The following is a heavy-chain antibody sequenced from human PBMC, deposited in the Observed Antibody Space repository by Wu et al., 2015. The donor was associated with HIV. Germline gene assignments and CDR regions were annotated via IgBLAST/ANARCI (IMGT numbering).Heavy chain of an antibody. CDR1: GYTFTDYY. D-gene: IGHD2/OR15-2a*01. CDR3: ARLQSLHGLYSNADF. Sequence: QVQLLQSGAEVKKPGASVMVSCKASGYTFTDYYMYWVRQAPGQGREWMGWINCNRGGTKYAQKFQGRVTMTRDTAVSTAYLELNSLKSDDTAIYFCARLQSLHGLYSNADFWGQGYGWSPS. J-gene: IGHJ4*02. V-gene: IGHV1-2*02. CDR2: INCNRGGT.